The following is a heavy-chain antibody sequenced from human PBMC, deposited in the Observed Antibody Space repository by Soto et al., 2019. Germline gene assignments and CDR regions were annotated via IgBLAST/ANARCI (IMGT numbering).Heavy chain of an antibody. Sequence: PGGLQRLCRAVSLLKCINFAGSWVRQAPGKGLEWVSAISGSGGSTYYADSVKGRFTISRDNSKNTLYLQMNSLRAEDTAVYYCAKLLSGLSHYWGQGTLVTGSS. CDR2: ISGSGGST. D-gene: IGHD3-3*01. J-gene: IGHJ4*02. V-gene: IGHV3-23*01. CDR1: LLKCINFA. CDR3: AKLLSGLSHY.